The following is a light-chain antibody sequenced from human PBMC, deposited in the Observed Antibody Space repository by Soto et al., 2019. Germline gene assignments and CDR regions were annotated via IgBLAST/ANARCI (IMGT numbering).Light chain of an antibody. J-gene: IGKJ1*01. V-gene: IGKV3-20*01. CDR2: GAS. CDR3: QQYGSSGT. Sequence: IVMTQSPATLSVSLGERATLSCRASQSINSNLAWYQQKPGQAPRLLIYGASNRATGIPDRFSGSGSGTDFTLTISRLEPEDFAVYYCQQYGSSGTFGQGTKVDIK. CDR1: QSINSN.